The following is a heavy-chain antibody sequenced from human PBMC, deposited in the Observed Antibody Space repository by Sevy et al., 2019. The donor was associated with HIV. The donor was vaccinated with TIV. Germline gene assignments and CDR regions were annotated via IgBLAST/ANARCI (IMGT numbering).Heavy chain of an antibody. CDR3: ARESGSDWYLDY. CDR1: GFTFSTYD. CDR2: IGYDGSNK. J-gene: IGHJ4*02. D-gene: IGHD6-19*01. Sequence: GGSLRLSCAASGFTFSTYDIHWVRQAPGKGLEWVAAVIGYDGSNKYYADSVKGRFTISRDNSKNTLYLQMNSLRAGGTAVYYCARESGSDWYLDYWGQGTLVTVSS. V-gene: IGHV3-33*01.